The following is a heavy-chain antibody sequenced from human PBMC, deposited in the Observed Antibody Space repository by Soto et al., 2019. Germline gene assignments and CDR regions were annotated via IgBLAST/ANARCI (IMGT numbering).Heavy chain of an antibody. CDR1: GGSITGYH. Sequence: SETLSLTCNVSGGSITGYHWSWIRQPPGKGLEWIGYISNSGSTNYNPSLESRVTISVETSKNQIYLNLIFVTAADKAVYYCAATPRYWGQGTPVTVSS. CDR2: ISNSGST. V-gene: IGHV4-59*01. CDR3: AATPRY. J-gene: IGHJ4*02.